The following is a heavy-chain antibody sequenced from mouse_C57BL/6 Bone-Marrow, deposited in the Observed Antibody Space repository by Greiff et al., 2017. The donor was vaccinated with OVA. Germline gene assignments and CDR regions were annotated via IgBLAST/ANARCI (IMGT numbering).Heavy chain of an antibody. CDR1: GYSFTGYY. V-gene: IGHV1-42*01. Sequence: EVKLQESGPELVKPGASVKISCKASGYSFTGYYMNWVKQSPEKSLEWIGEINPSTGGTTYNQKFKAKATLTVDKSSSTAYMQLKSLTSEGSAVYYGARCPYGSYLWYFDVWGTGTTVTVSS. J-gene: IGHJ1*03. D-gene: IGHD1-1*02. CDR2: INPSTGGT. CDR3: ARCPYGSYLWYFDV.